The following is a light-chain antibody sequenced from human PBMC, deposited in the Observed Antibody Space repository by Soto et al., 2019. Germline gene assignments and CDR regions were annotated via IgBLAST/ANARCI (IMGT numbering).Light chain of an antibody. CDR2: WAS. CDR3: QQYYGTPST. V-gene: IGKV4-1*01. J-gene: IGKJ2*01. Sequence: DIVMTQSRDALAVSRGERATIKGKYSQRVFYRSNNYTYFDWYQQKPGQPPKLLLYWASTRESVVPDRFRGSGSGTDFTLTISSRQAEDVAVYYCQQYYGTPSTLGQGKKLEI. CDR1: QRVFYRSNNYTY.